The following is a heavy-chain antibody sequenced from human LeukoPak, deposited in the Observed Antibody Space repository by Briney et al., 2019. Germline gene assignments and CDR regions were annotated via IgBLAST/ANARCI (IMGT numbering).Heavy chain of an antibody. CDR2: INPNSGGT. Sequence: ASVKVSCKASGYTFTGYYMHWVRQAPGQGLEWMGWINPNSGGTNYAQKLQGRVTMTTDTSTSTAYMELRSLRSDDTAVYYCARALRFLGRGDYWGQGTLVTVSS. D-gene: IGHD3-3*01. CDR1: GYTFTGYY. J-gene: IGHJ4*02. V-gene: IGHV1-2*02. CDR3: ARALRFLGRGDY.